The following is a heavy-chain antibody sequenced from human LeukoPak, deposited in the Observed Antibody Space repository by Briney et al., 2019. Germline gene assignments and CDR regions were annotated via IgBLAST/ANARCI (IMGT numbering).Heavy chain of an antibody. V-gene: IGHV3-23*01. D-gene: IGHD2/OR15-2a*01. CDR3: ARGQSMPLPYFDY. CDR2: ISGSGGST. Sequence: PGGSLRLSCAASGFTFSSYAMSWVRQAPGKGLEWVSAISGSGGSTYYADSVKGRFTISRDNSKNTLYLQVNSLRAEDTAVYYCARGQSMPLPYFDYWGQGTLVTVSS. CDR1: GFTFSSYA. J-gene: IGHJ4*02.